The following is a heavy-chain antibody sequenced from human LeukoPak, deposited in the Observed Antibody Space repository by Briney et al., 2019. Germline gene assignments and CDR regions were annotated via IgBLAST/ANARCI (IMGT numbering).Heavy chain of an antibody. CDR2: IDYSGSS. J-gene: IGHJ4*02. CDR3: ARGLRLSAAGTNFDS. V-gene: IGHV4-59*01. D-gene: IGHD6-13*01. CDR1: GDSISRYY. Sequence: PSETLSLTCTVSGDSISRYYWSWIRQPPVRGLEWIGYIDYSGSSNSNPSLKSRVTISLDTSNNQFSLKLSSVTAADTAVYYCARGLRLSAAGTNFDSWGQGTLVTVSS.